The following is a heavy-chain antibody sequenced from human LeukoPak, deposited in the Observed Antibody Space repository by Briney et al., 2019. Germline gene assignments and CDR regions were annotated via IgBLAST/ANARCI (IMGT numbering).Heavy chain of an antibody. CDR1: GGTFSSYA. D-gene: IGHD3-22*01. CDR2: IIPIFGTA. V-gene: IGHV1-69*05. CDR3: VKDGSGSRGGTNWLDS. J-gene: IGHJ5*01. Sequence: ASVKVSCKASGGTFSSYAISWVRQAPGQGLEWMGGIIPIFGTANYAQKFQGRVTITTDESTSTAYMELSSLRAEDTAMYYYVKDGSGSRGGTNWLDSWGQGTLVTVSS.